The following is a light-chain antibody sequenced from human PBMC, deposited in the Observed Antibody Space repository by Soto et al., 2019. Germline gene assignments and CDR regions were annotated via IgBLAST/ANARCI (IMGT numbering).Light chain of an antibody. V-gene: IGKV3-20*01. CDR1: QSVSSSY. CDR3: QHYGGSPYT. Sequence: EIVLTQSPGTLSLSPGERATLSCRASQSVSSSYLAWYQQKPGQAPRLLMYGASSRATGIPDRFSGSGSGTDFTLTISRLEPEDFAEYYSQHYGGSPYTFGQGTK. CDR2: GAS. J-gene: IGKJ2*01.